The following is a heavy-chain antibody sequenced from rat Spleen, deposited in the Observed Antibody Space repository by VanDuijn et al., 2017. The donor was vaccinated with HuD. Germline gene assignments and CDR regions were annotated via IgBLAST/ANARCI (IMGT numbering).Heavy chain of an antibody. CDR2: ISPSGTIS. CDR1: GFTFSVYG. J-gene: IGHJ2*01. V-gene: IGHV5-19*01. Sequence: EVQLVESGGGLMQPGRSLKLSCVASGFTFSVYGMHWIRQAPTKGLEWVASISPSGTISHYRDSVKGRFTISRDNAKNTLYLQMDSLRSEDTATYYCASLSYWGQGVMVTVSS. CDR3: ASLSY.